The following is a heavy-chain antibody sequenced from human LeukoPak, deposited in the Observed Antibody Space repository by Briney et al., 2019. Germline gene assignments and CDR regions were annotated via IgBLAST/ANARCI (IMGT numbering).Heavy chain of an antibody. D-gene: IGHD3-10*01. V-gene: IGHV1-46*01. J-gene: IGHJ6*02. CDR1: GYTFTSYY. CDR3: AREGGVTMEQSGMDV. CDR2: INPSGGST. Sequence: GASVKVSCKASGYTFTSYYMHWVRQAPGQGLEWMGIINPSGGSTSYAQKFQGRVTMTRDTSTSTVYMELSSLRSEDTAVYYRAREGGVTMEQSGMDVWGQGTTVTVSS.